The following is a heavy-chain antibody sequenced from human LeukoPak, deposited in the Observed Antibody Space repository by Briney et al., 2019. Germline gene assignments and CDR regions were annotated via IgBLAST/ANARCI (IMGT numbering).Heavy chain of an antibody. V-gene: IGHV1-2*02. Sequence: GASVKVSCKASGCTFTSYGISWVRQAPGQGLEWMGWINPKTGGTNYAQNFQGRVSMTRDTSINTAYMDLSRLRYDDTAVYYCARDLGLGSGPYFDYWGQGSLVTVSS. CDR3: ARDLGLGSGPYFDY. CDR2: INPKTGGT. D-gene: IGHD6-19*01. J-gene: IGHJ4*02. CDR1: GCTFTSYG.